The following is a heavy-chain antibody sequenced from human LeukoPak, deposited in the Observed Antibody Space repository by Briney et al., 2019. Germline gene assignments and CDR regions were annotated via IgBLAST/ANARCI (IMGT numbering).Heavy chain of an antibody. CDR3: ARDSGRFDVFDI. Sequence: PGGSLRLSCAASGFTVSTNYRSWVRQAPGKGLEWVSVIYSDGRTYYADSVKGRFTISRDNSKNTLYLQMNSLRAEDTAVYYCARDSGRFDVFDIWGQGTMVTVSS. CDR1: GFTVSTNY. D-gene: IGHD3-10*01. CDR2: IYSDGRT. J-gene: IGHJ3*02. V-gene: IGHV3-53*01.